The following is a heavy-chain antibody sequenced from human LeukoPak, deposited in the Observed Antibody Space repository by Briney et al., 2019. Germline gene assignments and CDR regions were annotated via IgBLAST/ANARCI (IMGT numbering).Heavy chain of an antibody. V-gene: IGHV3-48*01. CDR3: ARVFIAAAGTGAFDI. CDR2: ISSSGRTV. J-gene: IGHJ3*02. D-gene: IGHD6-13*01. Sequence: PGGSLRLSCAASGFSFNTYSMNWVRLAPGKGLEWLSYISSSGRTVYYADSVKGRVTISRDNSKNTLYLQMNSLRAEDTAVYYCARVFIAAAGTGAFDIWGQGTMVTVSS. CDR1: GFSFNTYS.